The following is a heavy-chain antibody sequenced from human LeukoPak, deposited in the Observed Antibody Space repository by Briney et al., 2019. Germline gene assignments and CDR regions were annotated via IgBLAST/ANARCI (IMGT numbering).Heavy chain of an antibody. CDR1: GYSISSGYY. V-gene: IGHV4-38-2*01. J-gene: IGHJ6*03. D-gene: IGHD2-2*01. Sequence: SETLSLTCAVSGYSISSGYYWGWIRQPPGKGLEWIGSIYHSGSTYYNPSLTSRVTISVDTSKNQFSLKLSSVTAADTAVYYCARVVPAEGYYYYMDVWGKGTTVTVSS. CDR3: ARVVPAEGYYYYMDV. CDR2: IYHSGST.